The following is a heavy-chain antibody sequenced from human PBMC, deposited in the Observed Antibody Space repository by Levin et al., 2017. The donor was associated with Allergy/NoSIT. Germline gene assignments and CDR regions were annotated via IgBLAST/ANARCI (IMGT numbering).Heavy chain of an antibody. J-gene: IGHJ3*02. D-gene: IGHD3/OR15-3a*01. V-gene: IGHV4-39*01. Sequence: SETLSLTCTVSGDSISGSYYWGWIRQPPGKGLEWLGSIDYSGSTYYNPSLKSRVIISVDTSKNQFSLKVASVTAADTAVYSCARRGPNGRAFDIWGQGTTVTVSS. CDR1: GDSISGSYY. CDR2: IDYSGST. CDR3: ARRGPNGRAFDI.